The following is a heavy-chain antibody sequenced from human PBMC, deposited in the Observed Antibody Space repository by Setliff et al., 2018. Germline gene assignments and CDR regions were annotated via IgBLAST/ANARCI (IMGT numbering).Heavy chain of an antibody. CDR2: IYYSGST. V-gene: IGHV4-59*08. CDR3: ATQYVGDSANNWFDH. J-gene: IGHJ5*02. CDR1: GGSISSHY. Sequence: PSETLSLTCTVSGGSISSHYWSWIRQPPGKGLEWIGSIYYSGSTNYNPTLKSRVTISVDTSKNQFSLKLSSVTAADTAVYYCATQYVGDSANNWFDHWGLGTLVTVSS. D-gene: IGHD4-17*01.